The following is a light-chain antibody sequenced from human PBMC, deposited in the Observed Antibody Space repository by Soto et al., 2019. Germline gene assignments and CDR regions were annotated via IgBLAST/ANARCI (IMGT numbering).Light chain of an antibody. CDR1: SSDIGGHNY. Sequence: QSALTQPASVSGSPGQSITFSCTGTSSDIGGHNYVSWYQQHPGKAPKLMIYEVSNRPSGVSDRFSGSKSGNTASLTISGLQAEDEADYYCTSYTSSTTNYVFGTGTKLTVL. J-gene: IGLJ1*01. CDR3: TSYTSSTTNYV. CDR2: EVS. V-gene: IGLV2-14*01.